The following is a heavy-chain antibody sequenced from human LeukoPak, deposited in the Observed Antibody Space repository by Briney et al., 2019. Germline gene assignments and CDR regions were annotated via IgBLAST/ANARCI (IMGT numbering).Heavy chain of an antibody. CDR2: IYTSGST. V-gene: IGHV4-61*02. CDR3: ARGRTTTGLITMVAFDP. CDR1: GGSISSGSYY. D-gene: IGHD3-10*01. Sequence: PSETLSLTCTVSGGSISSGSYYWSWIRQPAGKGLEWIGRIYTSGSTNYNPSLKSRVTISVDTSKNQFSLKLSSVTAADTAVYYCARGRTTTGLITMVAFDPWGQGTLVTVSS. J-gene: IGHJ5*02.